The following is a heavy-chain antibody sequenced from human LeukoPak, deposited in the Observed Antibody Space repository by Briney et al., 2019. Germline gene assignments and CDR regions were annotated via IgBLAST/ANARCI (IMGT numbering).Heavy chain of an antibody. CDR3: ARDLGYTTSC. J-gene: IGHJ4*02. CDR1: GYSFTDSY. D-gene: IGHD6-13*01. CDR2: INPNSGGT. Sequence: GASVKVSCKASGYSFTDSYMHWVRQAPGQGLEWMGWINPNSGGTNYAQKFQGRVSMTRDTPISTAYMELSRLKSDDAAVYYCARDLGYTTSCWGQGTLVTVSS. V-gene: IGHV1-2*02.